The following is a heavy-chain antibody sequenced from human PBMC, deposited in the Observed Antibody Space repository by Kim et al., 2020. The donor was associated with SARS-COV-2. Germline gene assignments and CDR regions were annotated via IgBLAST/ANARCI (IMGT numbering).Heavy chain of an antibody. V-gene: IGHV3-33*01. J-gene: IGHJ6*02. D-gene: IGHD3-10*01. CDR2: IWYDGSNK. Sequence: GGSLRLSCAXSGFTFSSYGMHWVRQAPGKGLEWVAVIWYDGSNKYYADSVKGRFTISRDNSKNTLYLQMNSLRAEDTAVYYCARDQRLSHGGYGMDVWGQGTTVTVSS. CDR1: GFTFSSYG. CDR3: ARDQRLSHGGYGMDV.